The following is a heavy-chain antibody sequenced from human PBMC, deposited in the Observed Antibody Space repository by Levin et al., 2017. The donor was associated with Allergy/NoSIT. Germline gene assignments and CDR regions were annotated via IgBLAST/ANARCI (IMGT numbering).Heavy chain of an antibody. CDR3: ARGQPKFGY. CDR1: GGSFSGYY. CDR2: INHSGST. V-gene: IGHV4-34*01. Sequence: PGGSLRLSCAVYGGSFSGYYWSWVRQPPGKGLEWIGEINHSGSTNYNPSLKSRVTISVDTSKNQFSLKLSSVTAADTAVYYCARGQPKFGYWGQGTLVTVSS. J-gene: IGHJ4*02. D-gene: IGHD2-2*01.